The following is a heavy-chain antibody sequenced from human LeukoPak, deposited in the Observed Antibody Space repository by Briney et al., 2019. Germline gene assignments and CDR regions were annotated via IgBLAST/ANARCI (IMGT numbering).Heavy chain of an antibody. CDR2: INPNSGDT. CDR3: ARGGPDCGGGTCYRWFDP. CDR1: GYTFTGCY. J-gene: IGHJ5*02. Sequence: ASVKVSCKASGYTFTGCYIYWVRQAPGQGLEWMGGINPNSGDTKDAQNFQGRVTMTRDTSISTAYMELSGLRSDDTAVYYCARGGPDCGGGTCYRWFDPWGQGTLVTVSS. D-gene: IGHD2-15*01. V-gene: IGHV1-2*02.